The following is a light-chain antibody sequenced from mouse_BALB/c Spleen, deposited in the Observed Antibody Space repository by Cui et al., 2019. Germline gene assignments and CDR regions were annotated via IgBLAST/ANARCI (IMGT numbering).Light chain of an antibody. J-gene: IGKJ5*01. Sequence: LVLTQSPAIMSASPGEKVTMTCSASSSVSYMHWYQQKSGTSPKRWIYDTSKLASGVPARFSGSGSGTSYSLTISSMEAEDAATYYCQQWSSNPPTFGAGTKLELK. CDR1: SSVSY. CDR3: QQWSSNPPT. V-gene: IGKV4-59*01. CDR2: DTS.